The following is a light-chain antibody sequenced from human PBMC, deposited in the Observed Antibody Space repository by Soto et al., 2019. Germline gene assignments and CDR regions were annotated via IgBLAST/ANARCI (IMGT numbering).Light chain of an antibody. Sequence: EIVLTQSPGTLSLSPGERATLSCRASQSVRSNYLAWYQQKPGQAPRLLIYGASSRATGIPDRFSGTGSGTDFTRTISTLEPEDFAVYYCQQYGGSPYTFGQGTKLEIK. V-gene: IGKV3-20*01. CDR1: QSVRSNY. CDR2: GAS. CDR3: QQYGGSPYT. J-gene: IGKJ2*01.